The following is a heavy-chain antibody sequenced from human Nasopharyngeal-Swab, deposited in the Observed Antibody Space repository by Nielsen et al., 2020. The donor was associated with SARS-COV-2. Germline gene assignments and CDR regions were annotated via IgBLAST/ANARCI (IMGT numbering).Heavy chain of an antibody. Sequence: SVKVSCKASGGTFSSYAISWVRQPPGQGLEWMGGIIPIFGTATYAQKFQGRVTSTAAESTRTAYMELSSLRSEDTAVYYCARVVPDYGDDYYYYGMDVWGQGTTVTVSS. CDR1: GGTFSSYA. CDR2: IIPIFGTA. V-gene: IGHV1-69*13. J-gene: IGHJ6*02. D-gene: IGHD4-17*01. CDR3: ARVVPDYGDDYYYYGMDV.